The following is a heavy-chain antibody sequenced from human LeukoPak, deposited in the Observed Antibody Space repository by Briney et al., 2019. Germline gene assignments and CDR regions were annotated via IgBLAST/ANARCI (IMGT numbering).Heavy chain of an antibody. V-gene: IGHV4-39*07. CDR1: GGSISSSSYY. D-gene: IGHD2-2*01. CDR2: IYYSGST. Sequence: SETLSLTCTVSGGSISSSSYYWGWIRQPPGKGLEWIGSIYYSGSTYYNPSLKSRVTISVDTSKNQFSLKLSSVTAADTAVYYCARWARYIVVVPAAMRVDWFDPWGQGTLVTVSS. CDR3: ARWARYIVVVPAAMRVDWFDP. J-gene: IGHJ5*02.